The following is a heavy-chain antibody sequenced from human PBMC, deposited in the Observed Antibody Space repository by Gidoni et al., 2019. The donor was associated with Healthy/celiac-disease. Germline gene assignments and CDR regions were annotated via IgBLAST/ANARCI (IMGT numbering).Heavy chain of an antibody. CDR2: ISWNSGSI. CDR1: GFTFDDYA. Sequence: ELQLVESGGGFVPPGRSLRLSCAASGFTFDDYAMHWVRQAPGKGLEWVSGISWNSGSIGYADSVKGRFTISRDNAKNSLYLQMNSLRAEDTALYYCAKDFSGWLGAFDIWGQGTMVTVSS. V-gene: IGHV3-9*01. J-gene: IGHJ3*02. D-gene: IGHD6-19*01. CDR3: AKDFSGWLGAFDI.